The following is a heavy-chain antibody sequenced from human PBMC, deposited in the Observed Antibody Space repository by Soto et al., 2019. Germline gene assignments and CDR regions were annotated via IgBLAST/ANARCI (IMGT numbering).Heavy chain of an antibody. CDR2: INRNGGSL. D-gene: IGHD3-9*01. CDR3: ARLGGTGYYAGSVY. CDR1: GFIFGAHA. V-gene: IGHV3-20*04. Sequence: PGGSLRLSCAASGFIFGAHAMSWVRQAPGKGLEWVSGINRNGGSLGYADSVKGRFTISTDNVKNSLYLQMNSLRAEDTALYYCARLGGTGYYAGSVYWGQGTQV. J-gene: IGHJ4*02.